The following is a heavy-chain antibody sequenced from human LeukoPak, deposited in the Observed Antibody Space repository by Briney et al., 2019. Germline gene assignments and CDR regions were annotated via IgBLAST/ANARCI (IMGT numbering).Heavy chain of an antibody. V-gene: IGHV4-34*01. CDR1: GGSFSGYY. Sequence: SSETLSLTCAVYGGSFSGYYWSWIRQPPGKGLEWIGEINHSGSTNYNPSLKSRVTISVDTSKNQFSLKLSSVTAADAAVYYCARDPYNWNDSDWFDPWGQGTLVTVSS. J-gene: IGHJ5*02. D-gene: IGHD1-20*01. CDR2: INHSGST. CDR3: ARDPYNWNDSDWFDP.